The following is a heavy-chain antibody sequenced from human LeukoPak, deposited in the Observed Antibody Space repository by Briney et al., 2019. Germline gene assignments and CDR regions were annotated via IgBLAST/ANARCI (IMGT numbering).Heavy chain of an antibody. V-gene: IGHV3-23*01. CDR1: GFTFSSYG. CDR2: ISGSGGST. Sequence: GGSLRLPCAASGFTFSSYGMSWVRQAPGKGLEWVSAISGSGGSTYYADSVKGRFTISRDNSKNTLYLQMNSLRAEDTALYYCARGRGWVDHWGQGTLVTVSS. J-gene: IGHJ4*02. CDR3: ARGRGWVDH. D-gene: IGHD3-16*01.